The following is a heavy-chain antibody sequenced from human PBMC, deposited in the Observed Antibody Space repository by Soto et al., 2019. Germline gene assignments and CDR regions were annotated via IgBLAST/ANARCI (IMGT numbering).Heavy chain of an antibody. J-gene: IGHJ4*02. Sequence: GASVKVSCKPSGYTFTSYSISWVRQAPGQGLEWMGWISAYNGNTKYAQKFQGRVTMTTDTSTSTAYMELRSLRSDDTAVYYCWVGGISPPLIDYWGQGTLVTVSS. D-gene: IGHD2-15*01. V-gene: IGHV1-18*04. CDR3: WVGGISPPLIDY. CDR1: GYTFTSYS. CDR2: ISAYNGNT.